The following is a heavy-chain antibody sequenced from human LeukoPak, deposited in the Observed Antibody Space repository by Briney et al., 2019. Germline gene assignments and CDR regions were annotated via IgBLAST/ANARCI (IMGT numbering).Heavy chain of an antibody. J-gene: IGHJ4*02. CDR3: ARDLKTSGWYGDFDY. Sequence: GGSLRLSCVASGFTVSSNYMSWVRQAPGKGLEWVSAIFSGGSTFYADSVTGRFTISRDNSKNTVYLGMNSLRAEDTAVYYCARDLKTSGWYGDFDYWGQGILVTVSS. CDR2: IFSGGST. CDR1: GFTVSSNY. D-gene: IGHD6-19*01. V-gene: IGHV3-53*01.